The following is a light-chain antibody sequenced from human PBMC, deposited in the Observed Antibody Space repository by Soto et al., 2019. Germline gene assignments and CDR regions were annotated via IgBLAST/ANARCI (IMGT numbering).Light chain of an antibody. CDR3: QQRSSWPLT. J-gene: IGKJ5*01. CDR2: DAS. CDR1: QSVSSSS. Sequence: EIVLTQSPGTLSLSPGERATLSCRASQSVSSSSLAWYQQKRGQAPRLLIHDASSRATGIPARFSGSGSGTDFTLTISSLEPEDFALYYCQQRSSWPLTFGQGTRLEIK. V-gene: IGKV3D-20*02.